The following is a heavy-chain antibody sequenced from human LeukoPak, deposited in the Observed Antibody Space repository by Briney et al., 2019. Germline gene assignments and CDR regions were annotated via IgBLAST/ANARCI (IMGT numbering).Heavy chain of an antibody. D-gene: IGHD3-22*01. V-gene: IGHV1-18*04. CDR1: GYTFTGYY. J-gene: IGHJ4*02. CDR2: ISAYNGNT. Sequence: ASVKVSCKASGYTFTGYYMHWVRQAPGQGLEWMGWISAYNGNTNYAQKLQGRVTMITDTSTSTAYMELRSLRSDDTAVYYCARDTYYYDSSGSLLKYWGQGTLVTVSS. CDR3: ARDTYYYDSSGSLLKY.